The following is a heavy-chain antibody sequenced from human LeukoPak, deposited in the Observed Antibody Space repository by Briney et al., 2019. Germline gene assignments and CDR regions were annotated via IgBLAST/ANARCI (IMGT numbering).Heavy chain of an antibody. J-gene: IGHJ6*03. CDR2: ISGSGSNT. V-gene: IGHV3-23*01. Sequence: GGSLRLSCVASGFSFSNYGMHWVRQAPGRGLEWVSGISGSGSNTYYADSVKGRFTISRDNSKNTLYLRMSSLRAEDTAVYYCAKNPGVTVTPYYYYMDVWGKGTTVTVSS. CDR1: GFSFSNYG. CDR3: AKNPGVTVTPYYYYMDV. D-gene: IGHD4-17*01.